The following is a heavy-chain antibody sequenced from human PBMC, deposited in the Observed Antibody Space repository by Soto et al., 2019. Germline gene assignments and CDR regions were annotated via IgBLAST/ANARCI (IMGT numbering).Heavy chain of an antibody. J-gene: IGHJ4*02. CDR2: ISSSSSSI. D-gene: IGHD3-10*01. CDR3: ARDPSMGRGVITYFDY. CDR1: GFTFSSYS. Sequence: EVQLVESGGGLVKPGGSLRLSCAASGFTFSSYSMNWVRQAPGKGLEWVSSISSSSSSIYYADSVKGRFTISRDNAKNSLCLQMNSLSAEDTAVYSCARDPSMGRGVITYFDYWGQGTLVTVSS. V-gene: IGHV3-21*01.